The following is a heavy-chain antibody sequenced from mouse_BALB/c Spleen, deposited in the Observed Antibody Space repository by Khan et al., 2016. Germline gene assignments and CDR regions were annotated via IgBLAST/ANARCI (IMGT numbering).Heavy chain of an antibody. D-gene: IGHD2-1*01. J-gene: IGHJ2*01. V-gene: IGHV6-6*02. CDR3: TSGNYY. CDR1: GFTFSNYW. Sequence: DVKLEESGGGLVQPGGSMKLSCVASGFTFSNYWMNWVRQSPEKGLEWVAEIRLKSNNYATHYAESVKGRFTISRDDSKSSVYLQMNNLRAEDTGIYYCTSGNYYWGHGTTLTVSS. CDR2: IRLKSNNYAT.